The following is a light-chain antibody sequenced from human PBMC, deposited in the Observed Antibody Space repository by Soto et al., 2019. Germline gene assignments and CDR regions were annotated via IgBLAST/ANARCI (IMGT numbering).Light chain of an antibody. J-gene: IGKJ1*01. CDR3: QQFHTYPRT. CDR2: AAS. V-gene: IGKV1-9*01. CDR1: QSISIY. Sequence: DIQMTQSPSSLSASLGDRVTITCRASQSISIYLNWYQHKPGKAPNLLIFAASSLQSGVPSRFSGSGSGTEFTLTINSLQPDDFATYYCQQFHTYPRTFGQGTKVDI.